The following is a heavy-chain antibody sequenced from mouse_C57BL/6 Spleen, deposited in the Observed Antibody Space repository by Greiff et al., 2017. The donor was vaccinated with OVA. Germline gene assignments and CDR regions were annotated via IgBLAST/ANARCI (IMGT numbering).Heavy chain of an antibody. J-gene: IGHJ2*01. CDR1: GYSFTGYY. D-gene: IGHD3-1*01. V-gene: IGHV1-42*01. Sequence: VQLQQSGPELVKPGASVKISCKASGYSFTGYYMNWVKQNPEKSLEWIGEINPSTGGTTYNQKFKAKATLTVDKSSSTAYMQLKSLTSEDSAVYYCARSGLSFDYWGQGTTLTVSS. CDR2: INPSTGGT. CDR3: ARSGLSFDY.